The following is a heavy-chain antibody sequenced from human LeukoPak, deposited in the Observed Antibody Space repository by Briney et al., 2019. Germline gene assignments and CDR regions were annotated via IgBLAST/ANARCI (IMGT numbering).Heavy chain of an antibody. J-gene: IGHJ4*02. Sequence: PGGSLRLSCAASGFTFSSYAMHWVRQAPGKGLEWVAVISYDGSNKYYADSVKGRFTISRDNSKNTLYLQMNSLRAEDTAVYYCARKTKEERIQLWSVEDYWGQGTLVTVSS. D-gene: IGHD5-18*01. CDR2: ISYDGSNK. CDR3: ARKTKEERIQLWSVEDY. CDR1: GFTFSSYA. V-gene: IGHV3-30-3*01.